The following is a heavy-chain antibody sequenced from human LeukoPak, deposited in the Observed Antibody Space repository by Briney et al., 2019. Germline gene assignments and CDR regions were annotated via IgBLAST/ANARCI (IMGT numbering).Heavy chain of an antibody. CDR2: ITSSSTVI. CDR3: VRDSQDGHLFDY. Sequence: PGGSLRLSCVASGSTFRNYNMNWVRQAPGKGLEWVSYITSSSTVIYYADSVKGRFTISRDNAKNSLYLQMNGLRDEDTAVYYCVRDSQDGHLFDYWGQGTLVTVSS. J-gene: IGHJ4*02. D-gene: IGHD5-24*01. CDR1: GSTFRNYN. V-gene: IGHV3-48*02.